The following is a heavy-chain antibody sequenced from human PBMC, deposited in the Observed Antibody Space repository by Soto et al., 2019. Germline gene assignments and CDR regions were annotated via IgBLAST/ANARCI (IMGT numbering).Heavy chain of an antibody. J-gene: IGHJ6*02. CDR1: GFTFSMIW. Sequence: GGSLRLSCEASGFTFSMIWMTWVRQAPGKGLERLPNIKQDGSEKYYVDSVKGRFTISRDNAKNSVYLQMNSLRAEDTAVYYCARGEGYSSSWYSRTQYYYGMDVWGLGTTVTVSS. CDR3: ARGEGYSSSWYSRTQYYYGMDV. V-gene: IGHV3-7*03. D-gene: IGHD6-13*01. CDR2: IKQDGSEK.